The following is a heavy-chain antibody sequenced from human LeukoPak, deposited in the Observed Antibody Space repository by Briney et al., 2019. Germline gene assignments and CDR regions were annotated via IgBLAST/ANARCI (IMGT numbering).Heavy chain of an antibody. CDR2: IYHSGST. CDR1: GYSISSGYY. CDR3: AREGYCSGGSCYRTDWFDP. J-gene: IGHJ5*02. V-gene: IGHV4-38-2*02. D-gene: IGHD2-15*01. Sequence: SETLSLTCTVSGYSISSGYYWGWIRQPPGKGLEWIGSIYHSGSTYYNPSLKSRVTISVDTSKNQFSLKLSSVTAADTAVYYCAREGYCSGGSCYRTDWFDPWGQGTLVTVSS.